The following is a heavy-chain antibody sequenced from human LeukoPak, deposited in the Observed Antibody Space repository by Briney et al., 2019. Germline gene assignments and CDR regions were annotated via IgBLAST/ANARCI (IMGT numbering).Heavy chain of an antibody. Sequence: ASVNVSCKASGYTFTTYDINWVRQAPGQGLEWMGWINPNSGNTGYAQKFQGRVTMTRNTSISTAYMELSSLRSEDTAVYYCARGRGSGHKENWFDPWGQGTLVTVSS. CDR2: INPNSGNT. D-gene: IGHD6-19*01. J-gene: IGHJ5*02. V-gene: IGHV1-8*01. CDR1: GYTFTTYD. CDR3: ARGRGSGHKENWFDP.